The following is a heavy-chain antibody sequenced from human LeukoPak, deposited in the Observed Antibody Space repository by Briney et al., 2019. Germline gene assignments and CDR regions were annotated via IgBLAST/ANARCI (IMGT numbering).Heavy chain of an antibody. J-gene: IGHJ5*02. Sequence: SETLSLTCTVSGGSISSYYWSWIRQPPGKGLEWIGYIYYSGSTNYNPSLKSRVTISVDTSKNQFSLRLSSVTAADTAVYYCARLRGVVPAASKRFDPWGQGTLVTVSS. D-gene: IGHD2-2*01. CDR1: GGSISSYY. CDR3: ARLRGVVPAASKRFDP. CDR2: IYYSGST. V-gene: IGHV4-59*01.